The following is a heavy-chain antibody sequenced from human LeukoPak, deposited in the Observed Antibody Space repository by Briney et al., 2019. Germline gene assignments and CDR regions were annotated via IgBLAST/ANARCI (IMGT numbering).Heavy chain of an antibody. CDR1: GGSISSYY. CDR3: ARAQLDILTGYYRGGFDY. V-gene: IGHV4-4*07. Sequence: SETLSLTCTVSGGSISSYYWSWIRQPAGKGLEWIGRIYTSGSTNYNPSLKSRVTMSVDTSKNQFSLKLSSVTAADTAVYYCARAQLDILTGYYRGGFDYWGQGTLVTVSS. CDR2: IYTSGST. J-gene: IGHJ4*02. D-gene: IGHD3-9*01.